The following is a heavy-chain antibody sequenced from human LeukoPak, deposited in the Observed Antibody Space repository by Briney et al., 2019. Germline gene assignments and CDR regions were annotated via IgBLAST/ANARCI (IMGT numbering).Heavy chain of an antibody. CDR2: TSGSGGST. J-gene: IGHJ2*01. CDR1: GFTFSSYA. D-gene: IGHD2-8*01. V-gene: IGHV3-23*01. CDR3: AKGSVSYWYFDL. Sequence: GGSLRLSCAASGFTFSSYAMSWVRQAPGKGLEWVSATSGSGGSTYYADSVKGRFTISRDNSKNTLYLQMNSLRAEDTAVYYCAKGSVSYWYFDLWGRGTLVTVSS.